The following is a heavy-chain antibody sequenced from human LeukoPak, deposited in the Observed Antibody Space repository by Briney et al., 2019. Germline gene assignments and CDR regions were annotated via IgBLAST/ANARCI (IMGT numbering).Heavy chain of an antibody. V-gene: IGHV3-43*01. CDR3: AKGEGYSGNYYFDY. CDR1: GFTSDDYT. CDR2: ITWDGGST. J-gene: IGHJ4*02. Sequence: GRSLRLSCAASGFTSDDYTMHWVRQGPGKGLEWVSLITWDGGSTYYADSVKGRFTISRDDSKNSLYLQMNSLRPEDTALYYCAKGEGYSGNYYFDYWGQGTLVTVSS. D-gene: IGHD1-26*01.